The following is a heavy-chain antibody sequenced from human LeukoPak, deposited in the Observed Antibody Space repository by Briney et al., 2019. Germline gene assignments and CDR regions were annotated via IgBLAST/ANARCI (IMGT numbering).Heavy chain of an antibody. D-gene: IGHD3-22*01. CDR3: ARLYYDSSGCYWDAFDI. J-gene: IGHJ3*02. Sequence: ASVKVSCKASGYTFTDYYIQWVRQAPGQGLEWMGWISAYNGNTNYAQKLQGRVTMTTDTSTSTAYMQLRSLRSDDTAVYYCARLYYDSSGCYWDAFDIWGQGTMVTVSS. CDR1: GYTFTDYY. V-gene: IGHV1-18*04. CDR2: ISAYNGNT.